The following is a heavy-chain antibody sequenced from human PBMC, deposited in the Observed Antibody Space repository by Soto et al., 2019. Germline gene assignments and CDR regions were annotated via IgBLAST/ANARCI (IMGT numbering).Heavy chain of an antibody. CDR2: IDNDGGTT. J-gene: IGHJ4*02. Sequence: EVQLVESGGGSVQPGGSLRLSCAASGFTFSSYFMYWVRQAPGKGLVWVSRIDNDGGTTNYADSVKGRFTISRDNAKNTLYLQMNSLRAEDTAVYYCTRGYYGPDYWGQGTLVNVSS. D-gene: IGHD3-10*01. CDR3: TRGYYGPDY. CDR1: GFTFSSYF. V-gene: IGHV3-74*01.